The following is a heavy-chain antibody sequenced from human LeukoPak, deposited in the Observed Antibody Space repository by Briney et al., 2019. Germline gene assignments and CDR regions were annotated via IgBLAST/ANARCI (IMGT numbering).Heavy chain of an antibody. CDR1: GGSVSSGSYY. CDR2: IYYSGST. V-gene: IGHV4-61*01. D-gene: IGHD3-10*01. CDR3: AKDYYGSGSYYNYYYYGMDV. J-gene: IGHJ6*04. Sequence: SETLSLTCTVSGGSVSSGSYYWSWIRQPPGKGLEWIGYIYYSGSTNYNPSLKSRVTISVETSKNQFSLKLSSVTAADTAVYYCAKDYYGSGSYYNYYYYGMDVWGKGTTVTVSS.